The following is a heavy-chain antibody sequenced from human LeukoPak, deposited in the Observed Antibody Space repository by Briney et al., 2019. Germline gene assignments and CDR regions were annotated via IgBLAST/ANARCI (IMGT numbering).Heavy chain of an antibody. CDR2: IRPDGTDA. V-gene: IGHV3-74*01. D-gene: IGHD7-27*01. CDR1: GFTFSDFW. CDR3: ARDMWGTFDY. J-gene: IGHJ4*02. Sequence: GGSLRLSCTASGFTFSDFWMHWVRQAPGKGPVWVSRIRPDGTDASYADSVKGRFTISRDNARNTLFLQISSLRDEDTAVYYCARDMWGTFDYWGQGTLVTVSS.